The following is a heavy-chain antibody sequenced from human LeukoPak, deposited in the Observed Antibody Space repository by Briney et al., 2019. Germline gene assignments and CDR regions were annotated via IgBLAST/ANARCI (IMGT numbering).Heavy chain of an antibody. CDR2: IIPIFGTA. D-gene: IGHD1-26*01. Sequence: ASVKVSCTASGGTFSSYAISWVRQAPGQGLEWMGGIIPIFGTANYAQKFQGRVTITADESTSTAYMELSSLRSEDTAVYYCARSYSGSYYRPDYWGQGTLVTVSS. V-gene: IGHV1-69*13. CDR1: GGTFSSYA. CDR3: ARSYSGSYYRPDY. J-gene: IGHJ4*02.